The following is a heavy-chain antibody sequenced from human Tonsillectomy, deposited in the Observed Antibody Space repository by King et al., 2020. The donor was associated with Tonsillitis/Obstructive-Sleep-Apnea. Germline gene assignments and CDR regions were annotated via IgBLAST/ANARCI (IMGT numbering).Heavy chain of an antibody. CDR1: GFTFGDFA. CDR3: TREVLIAPYAMDV. V-gene: IGHV3-49*04. J-gene: IGHJ6*02. CDR2: IRSKPYGGTI. D-gene: IGHD3-22*01. Sequence: VQLVESGGGLVQPGRSLKLSCTVSGFTFGDFAMSWVRQAPGKGLEWISFIRSKPYGGTIEYAASVKGRFTISRDDSKSIAYLQMDSLKTEDTTVYYCTREVLIAPYAMDVWGQGTTVTVSS.